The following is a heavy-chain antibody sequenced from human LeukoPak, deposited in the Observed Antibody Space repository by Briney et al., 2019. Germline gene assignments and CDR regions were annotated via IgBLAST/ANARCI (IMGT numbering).Heavy chain of an antibody. D-gene: IGHD3-10*01. CDR2: INHSGST. CDR1: GGSFSGYY. CDR3: AAGGLLWFGEYQP. J-gene: IGHJ5*02. Sequence: PSETLSLTCAVYGGSFSGYYWSWIRQPPGKGLEWIGEINHSGSTNYNPSLESRATISVDTSKNQFSLKLSSVTAADTAVYYCAAGGLLWFGEYQPWGQGTLVTVSS. V-gene: IGHV4-34*01.